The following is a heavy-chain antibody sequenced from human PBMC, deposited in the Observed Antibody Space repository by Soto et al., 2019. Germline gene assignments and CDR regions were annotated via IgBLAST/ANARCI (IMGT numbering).Heavy chain of an antibody. CDR2: INPGSGEA. CDR3: AREQKAVEVNSCDY. CDR1: GYTFTSHA. V-gene: IGHV1-3*01. J-gene: IGHJ4*02. Sequence: QVQLVQSGAEVKKPGASVKISCKASGYTFTSHAIHWVRQAPGQRLEWMGWINPGSGEAEYSQKFQGSVAITRDTSASTAYMALSTLTSEDTAVYFCAREQKAVEVNSCDYWGQGTLVTVS. D-gene: IGHD2-15*01.